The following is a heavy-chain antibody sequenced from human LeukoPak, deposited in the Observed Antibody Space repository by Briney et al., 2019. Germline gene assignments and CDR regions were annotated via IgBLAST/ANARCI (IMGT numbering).Heavy chain of an antibody. V-gene: IGHV1-2*02. J-gene: IGHJ6*02. CDR1: GYTFTGYY. Sequence: RASVKVSCKASGYTFTGYYMHWVRQAPGQGLEWMGWINPNSGGTNYAQKFQGRVTMTRDTSISTAYVELSRLRSDDTAVYYCARDRDGYFDWLYYYYGMDVWGQGTTVTVSS. D-gene: IGHD3-9*01. CDR3: ARDRDGYFDWLYYYYGMDV. CDR2: INPNSGGT.